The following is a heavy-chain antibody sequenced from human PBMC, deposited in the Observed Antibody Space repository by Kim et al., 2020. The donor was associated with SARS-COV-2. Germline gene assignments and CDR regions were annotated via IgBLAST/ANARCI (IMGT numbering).Heavy chain of an antibody. V-gene: IGHV6-1*01. CDR2: SYFRSKWYF. CDR1: GDNVSNTRAI. Sequence: SQTLSLTCVISGDNVSNTRAIWNWIRQSPSRGLEWLGRSYFRSKWYFDYAVSVESRMTINPDTSKNQFSLQLNSVTPEDTAVYYCAGGDVGFAPWGQGTLVTVPS. CDR3: AGGDVGFAP. J-gene: IGHJ5*02.